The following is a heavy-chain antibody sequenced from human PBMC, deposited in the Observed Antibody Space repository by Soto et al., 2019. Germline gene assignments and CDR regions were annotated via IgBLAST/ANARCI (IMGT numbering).Heavy chain of an antibody. V-gene: IGHV3-30*18. D-gene: IGHD1-1*01. J-gene: IGHJ6*02. CDR3: AKEFGWELQLSHPYYNSGMDV. CDR2: MSFDGSNK. CDR1: GFTFMSYG. Sequence: QVQLVESGGGVVQPGRSLRLSCAASGFTFMSYGMHWVRQAPGKGLEWVALMSFDGSNKYYADSVRGRFTISSDNSKSTLYLQMDILRPEDKAVYYCAKEFGWELQLSHPYYNSGMDVWGQGTTVTVSS.